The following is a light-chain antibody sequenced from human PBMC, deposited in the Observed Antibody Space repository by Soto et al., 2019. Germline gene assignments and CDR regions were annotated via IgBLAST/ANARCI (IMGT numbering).Light chain of an antibody. CDR3: CSYAGSSTFYWV. J-gene: IGLJ3*02. V-gene: IGLV2-23*02. Sequence: QSVLTQPASVSGSPGQSITISCTGTSSDVGSYNLVSWYQQHPGKAPKLMIYEVSKRPSGVSNRFSGSKSGNTASLTISGLQAEDGADYYCCSYAGSSTFYWVFGGGTKLTVL. CDR1: SSDVGSYNL. CDR2: EVS.